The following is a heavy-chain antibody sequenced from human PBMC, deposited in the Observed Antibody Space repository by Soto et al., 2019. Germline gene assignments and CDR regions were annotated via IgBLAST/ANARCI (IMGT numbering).Heavy chain of an antibody. CDR3: ASATYGWGSYYGFAP. V-gene: IGHV3-53*01. J-gene: IGHJ5*02. CDR2: IYSGGST. D-gene: IGHD3-10*01. CDR1: GFTVSGNY. Sequence: GGSLRLSCAASGFTVSGNYLSWVRQAPGKGLEWVSVIYSGGSTYYTDSVKGRFTISRDNSKNTLYLQMNSLRAEDTAVYFCASATYGWGSYYGFAPWGQGAFVTVSS.